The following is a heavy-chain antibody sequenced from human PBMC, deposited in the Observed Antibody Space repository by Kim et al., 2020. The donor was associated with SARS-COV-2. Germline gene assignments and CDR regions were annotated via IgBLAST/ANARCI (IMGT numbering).Heavy chain of an antibody. CDR3: ARVWDY. V-gene: IGHV4-34*01. Sequence: SETLSLTCSLSGGSFSGYFWSWIRQFPGKGLEVIGEIHPSGSASYNPSLNSRVTISLDTSKNQFSLRLTSVTAADTAVYFCARVWDYWGQGTLVTFSS. J-gene: IGHJ4*02. CDR1: GGSFSGYF. CDR2: IHPSGSA.